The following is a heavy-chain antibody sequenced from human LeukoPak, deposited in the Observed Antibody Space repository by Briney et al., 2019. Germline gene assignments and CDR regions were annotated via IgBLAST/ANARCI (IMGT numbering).Heavy chain of an antibody. CDR2: INHSGST. D-gene: IGHD2-15*01. Sequence: SETLSLICALYGGSFSGYYWSWIRQPPGKGLEWIGEINHSGSTNHNPSLKSRVTISVDTSKNQFSLKLSSVTAADTAVYYCAGVGGSGLGLSAWGQGTLVTVSS. J-gene: IGHJ4*02. CDR3: AGVGGSGLGLSA. CDR1: GGSFSGYY. V-gene: IGHV4-34*01.